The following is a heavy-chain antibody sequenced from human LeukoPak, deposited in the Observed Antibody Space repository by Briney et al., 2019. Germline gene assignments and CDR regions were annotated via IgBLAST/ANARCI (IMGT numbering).Heavy chain of an antibody. CDR3: AKAPHSTWLVRGGFDY. J-gene: IGHJ4*02. D-gene: IGHD6-19*01. V-gene: IGHV3-30*18. Sequence: GGSLRLSCAASGFTFSSYGMHWVRQAPGKGLEWVAVISYDGSNKYYADSVKGRFTISRDNSKNTLYLQMNSLRAEDTAVYYCAKAPHSTWLVRGGFDYWGQGTLVTVSS. CDR1: GFTFSSYG. CDR2: ISYDGSNK.